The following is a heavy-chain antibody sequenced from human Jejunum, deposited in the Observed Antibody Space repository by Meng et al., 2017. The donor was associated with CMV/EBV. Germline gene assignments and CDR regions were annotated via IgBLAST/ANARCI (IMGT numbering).Heavy chain of an antibody. CDR2: IRYDGGKD. CDR3: GRDPHDFWSGKNWCDS. V-gene: IGHV3-30*02. D-gene: IGHD3-3*01. Sequence: FTFNTYGFHGVRQAPGKGLEWVTFIRYDGGKDYYAESVKGRFTISRDNSMNRLYLQMNSLRPEDTAVYYCGRDPHDFWSGKNWCDSWGQGTLVTVSS. J-gene: IGHJ5*01. CDR1: FTFNTYG.